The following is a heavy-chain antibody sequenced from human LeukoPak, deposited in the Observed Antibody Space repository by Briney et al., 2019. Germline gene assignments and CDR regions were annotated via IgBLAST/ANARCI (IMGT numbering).Heavy chain of an antibody. CDR2: ISNSGSTI. V-gene: IGHV3-11*01. Sequence: GRSLRLSCAASGFTFSDYYMSWIRQAPGKGLEWVSYISNSGSTIYYADSVKGRFTISRDNAKNSLYLQMNSLRAEDTAVYYCARRPWFGELFGAFDIWGQGTMVTVSS. CDR1: GFTFSDYY. CDR3: ARRPWFGELFGAFDI. J-gene: IGHJ3*02. D-gene: IGHD3-10*01.